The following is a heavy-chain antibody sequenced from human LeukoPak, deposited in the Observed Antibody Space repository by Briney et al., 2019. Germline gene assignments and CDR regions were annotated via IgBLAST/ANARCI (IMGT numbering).Heavy chain of an antibody. CDR1: GFTFSSYG. CDR2: ISYDGSNK. J-gene: IGHJ4*02. D-gene: IGHD5-12*01. Sequence: GGSLRLSCAASGFTFSSYGMHWVRQAPGKGLEWVAVISYDGSNKYYADSVKGRFTISRDNSKNTLYLQMNSLRAEDTAVYYCVKSVDSGYDTDCWGQGTLVTVSS. V-gene: IGHV3-30*18. CDR3: VKSVDSGYDTDC.